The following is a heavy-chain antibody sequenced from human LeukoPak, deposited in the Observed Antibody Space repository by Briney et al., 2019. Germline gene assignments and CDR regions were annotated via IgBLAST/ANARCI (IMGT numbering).Heavy chain of an antibody. CDR2: ISYHGDDK. CDR3: ARDLQGLPGY. CDR1: GFTFNNHA. Sequence: GGSLRLSCAAAGFTFNNHAMHWVRQAPGKGLEWVAVISYHGDDKYYADSVKGRFTISRDNSKNTLDLQMNSLGGEDTAVYYCARDLQGLPGYWGQGTLVTVSS. V-gene: IGHV3-30*04. D-gene: IGHD6-19*01. J-gene: IGHJ4*02.